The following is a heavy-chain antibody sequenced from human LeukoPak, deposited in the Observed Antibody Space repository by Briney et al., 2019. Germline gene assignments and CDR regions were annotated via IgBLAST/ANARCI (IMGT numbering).Heavy chain of an antibody. CDR1: GGSISSYY. Sequence: PSETLSLTCTVSGGSISSYYWSWIRQPPGKGLEWIGYIYTSGSTNYNPSLKSRVTISVDTSKNQFSLKLSSVTAADTAVYYCARIYGDVNWFDPWGQGTLVTVSS. CDR2: IYTSGST. J-gene: IGHJ5*02. CDR3: ARIYGDVNWFDP. V-gene: IGHV4-4*09. D-gene: IGHD4-17*01.